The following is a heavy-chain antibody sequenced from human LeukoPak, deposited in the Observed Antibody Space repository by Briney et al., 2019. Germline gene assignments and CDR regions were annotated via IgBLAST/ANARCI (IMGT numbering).Heavy chain of an antibody. Sequence: PGGSLRLSCAASGFTFSSYGMHWVRQAPGKGLEWVAVIPYDGSNKYYADSVKGRFTIPRDNSKNTLYLQMNSLRAEDTAVYYCARDGHSSGWYGRFDYWGQGTLVTVSS. CDR2: IPYDGSNK. V-gene: IGHV3-30*03. CDR1: GFTFSSYG. CDR3: ARDGHSSGWYGRFDY. J-gene: IGHJ4*02. D-gene: IGHD6-19*01.